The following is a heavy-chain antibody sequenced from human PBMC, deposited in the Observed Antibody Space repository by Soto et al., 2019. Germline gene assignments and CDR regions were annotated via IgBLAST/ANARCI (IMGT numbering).Heavy chain of an antibody. V-gene: IGHV3-74*01. Sequence: GGSLRLSCAASGFTISSYWMHWVRQAPGKGLVWVSRINSDGRSTNYADTVKGRFTISRDNAKNTLYLQVNSLRAEDTAVYYCAREGPVEMTTYYYYGMDVWGQGTTVTVSS. CDR1: GFTISSYW. D-gene: IGHD4-4*01. J-gene: IGHJ6*02. CDR2: INSDGRST. CDR3: AREGPVEMTTYYYYGMDV.